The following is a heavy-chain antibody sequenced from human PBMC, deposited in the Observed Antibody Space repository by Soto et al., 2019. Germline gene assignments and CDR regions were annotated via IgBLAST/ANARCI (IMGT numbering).Heavy chain of an antibody. CDR3: ATASDYYDSSGLRFDY. Sequence: ASVKVSCKASGYTFTSYGISWVRQAPGQGLEWMGWISAYNGNTNYAQKLQGRVTMTTDTSTSTAYMELRSLRSDDTAVYYCATASDYYDSSGLRFDYWGQGTLVTVSS. D-gene: IGHD3-22*01. CDR1: GYTFTSYG. CDR2: ISAYNGNT. J-gene: IGHJ4*02. V-gene: IGHV1-18*01.